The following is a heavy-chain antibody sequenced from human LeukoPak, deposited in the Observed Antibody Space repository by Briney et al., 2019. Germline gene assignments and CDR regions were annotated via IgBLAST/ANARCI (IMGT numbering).Heavy chain of an antibody. CDR3: AKSAGFGWYPSPFDY. D-gene: IGHD6-19*01. Sequence: PGGSLRFSCAASGFTFSSYAMSWVRQAPGKGLEWVSAISGSGGSTYYADSVKGRFTISRDNSKNTLYLQMNSLRAEDTALYYCAKSAGFGWYPSPFDYWGQGTLVTVSS. CDR2: ISGSGGST. V-gene: IGHV3-23*01. J-gene: IGHJ4*02. CDR1: GFTFSSYA.